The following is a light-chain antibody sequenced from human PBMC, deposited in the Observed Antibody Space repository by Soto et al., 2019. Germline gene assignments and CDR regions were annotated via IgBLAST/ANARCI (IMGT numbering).Light chain of an antibody. Sequence: EIPLTQSPSSLAASVGDRLTLTCRASGNVSIYLNWYQHKPGKGPTLLIHATSNLQIGVPSRFSGSGSGTEFTLTISSLQPDDFATYYCQESYNTVTFGPGTKVDIK. CDR1: GNVSIY. CDR2: ATS. J-gene: IGKJ3*01. V-gene: IGKV1-39*01. CDR3: QESYNTVT.